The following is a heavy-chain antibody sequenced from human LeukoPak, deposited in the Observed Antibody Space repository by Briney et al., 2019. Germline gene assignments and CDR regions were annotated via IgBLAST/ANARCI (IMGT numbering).Heavy chain of an antibody. CDR1: GGSFSGYY. CDR3: AREFGEFEIDY. D-gene: IGHD3-10*01. Sequence: SETLSLTCAVYGGSFSGYYWSWIRQPPGKGLEWIGEINHSGSTNYNPSLKSRVTISVDTSKNQFSLKLSSVTAADPAVYYCAREFGEFEIDYWGQGTLVTVSS. CDR2: INHSGST. V-gene: IGHV4-34*01. J-gene: IGHJ4*02.